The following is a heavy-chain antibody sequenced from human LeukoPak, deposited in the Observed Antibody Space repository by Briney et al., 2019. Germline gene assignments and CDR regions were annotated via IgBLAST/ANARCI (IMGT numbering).Heavy chain of an antibody. CDR1: GGTFSSYA. J-gene: IGHJ4*02. V-gene: IGHV1-69*01. CDR2: IIPIFGTA. D-gene: IGHD4-17*01. CDR3: ARAHDYGDSYYFDY. Sequence: ASVKVSCKASGGTFSSYAISWVRQAPGQGLEWRGGIIPIFGTANYAQKFQGRVTITADESTSTAYRELSSLRSEDTAVYYCARAHDYGDSYYFDYWGQGTLVTVSS.